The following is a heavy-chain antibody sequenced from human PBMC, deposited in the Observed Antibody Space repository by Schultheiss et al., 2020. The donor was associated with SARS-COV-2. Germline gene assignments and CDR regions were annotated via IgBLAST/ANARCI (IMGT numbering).Heavy chain of an antibody. CDR2: INPSGGST. V-gene: IGHV1-46*01. Sequence: ASVKVSCKASGYTFANYYMHWVRQAPGQGLEWMGKINPSGGSTAYAQKFQGRVAMTRDTSTSTGYMELSSLRSEDTAVYYCARSSGWRAFDIWGQGTVVTVSS. CDR1: GYTFANYY. CDR3: ARSSGWRAFDI. D-gene: IGHD6-19*01. J-gene: IGHJ3*02.